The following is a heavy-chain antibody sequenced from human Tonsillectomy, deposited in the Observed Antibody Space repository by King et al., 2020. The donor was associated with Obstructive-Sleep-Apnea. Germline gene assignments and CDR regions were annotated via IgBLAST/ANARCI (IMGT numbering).Heavy chain of an antibody. J-gene: IGHJ6*02. CDR2: ISYDGSNK. V-gene: IGHV3-30*04. CDR3: ARDRERWGGYYYYGMDV. Sequence: VQLVESGGGVVQPGRSLRLSCAASGFTFSSYAMHWVRQAPGKGLEWVAVISYDGSNKYYADSVKGRFTISRDNSKNTLYLQMNSLRAEDTAVYYCARDRERWGGYYYYGMDVWGQGTTVTVSS. CDR1: GFTFSSYA. D-gene: IGHD4-23*01.